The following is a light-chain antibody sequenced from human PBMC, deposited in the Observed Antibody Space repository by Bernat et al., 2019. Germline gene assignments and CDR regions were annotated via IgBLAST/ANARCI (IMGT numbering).Light chain of an antibody. CDR2: GTS. J-gene: IGKJ4*01. Sequence: AIQMTQSPSSLSASIGDRVTITCRASQDIRNDLGWYQQKPGKAPKALMYGTSILESGVPSRFSGSGSGTEFTLIIDSLQPEDTATYYCLQDSTYPLTFGGGTTVEVK. CDR1: QDIRND. CDR3: LQDSTYPLT. V-gene: IGKV1-6*01.